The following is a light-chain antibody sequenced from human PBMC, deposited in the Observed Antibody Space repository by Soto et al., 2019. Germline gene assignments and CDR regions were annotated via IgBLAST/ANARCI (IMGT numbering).Light chain of an antibody. CDR2: DAY. CDR3: QQYNSYTWT. Sequence: IQMTQSPSTLSASVGDRVTITCRASQSISSWLAWYQQKPGKAPKFLIYDAYSLESGVSLRFSGSGSGTEFTLSISSLQPDDFATYYCQQYNSYTWTFGQGTKVDIK. J-gene: IGKJ1*01. V-gene: IGKV1-5*01. CDR1: QSISSW.